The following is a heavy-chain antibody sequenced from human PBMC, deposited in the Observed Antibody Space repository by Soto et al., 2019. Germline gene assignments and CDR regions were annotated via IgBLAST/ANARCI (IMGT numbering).Heavy chain of an antibody. Sequence: EVQLLESGGGLVQPGGALRLSCAASGFTFSSHAMSWVRQAPGKGLEWISSISGGSAGAYYADSVKGRFTISRDNSKNTLYLHMNSLRVEDTAVYYCARDLWWYLHWGQGTLVTVSS. CDR3: ARDLWWYLH. J-gene: IGHJ4*02. V-gene: IGHV3-23*01. D-gene: IGHD2-15*01. CDR2: ISGGSAGA. CDR1: GFTFSSHA.